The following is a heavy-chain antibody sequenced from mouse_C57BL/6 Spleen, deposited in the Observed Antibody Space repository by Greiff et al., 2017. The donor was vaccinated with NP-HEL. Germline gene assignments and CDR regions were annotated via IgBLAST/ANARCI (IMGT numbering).Heavy chain of an antibody. J-gene: IGHJ4*01. CDR1: GYTFTDHT. CDR3: AREGAYDCDGDYYAMDY. CDR2: IYPRDGST. V-gene: IGHV1-78*01. Sequence: VQLQQSDAELVKPGASVKISCKVSGYTFTDHTIHWMKQRPEQGLEWIGYIYPRDGSTKYNEKFKGKATLTADKSSSTAYMQLTSLTSEDSAVYFCAREGAYDCDGDYYAMDYWGQGTSVTVSS. D-gene: IGHD2-4*01.